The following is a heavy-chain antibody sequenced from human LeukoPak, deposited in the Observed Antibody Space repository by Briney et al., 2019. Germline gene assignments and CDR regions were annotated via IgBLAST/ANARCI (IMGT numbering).Heavy chain of an antibody. CDR3: ARDGYNLDYYYYMDV. V-gene: IGHV1-69*01. J-gene: IGHJ6*03. D-gene: IGHD5-24*01. CDR2: IIPIFGTA. Sequence: ASVKVSCKASGGTFSSYAISWVRQAPGQGLEWMGGIIPIFGTANYAQKFQGRVTMTADESTSTAYMELSSLRSEDTAVYYCARDGYNLDYYYYMDVWGKGTTVTVSS. CDR1: GGTFSSYA.